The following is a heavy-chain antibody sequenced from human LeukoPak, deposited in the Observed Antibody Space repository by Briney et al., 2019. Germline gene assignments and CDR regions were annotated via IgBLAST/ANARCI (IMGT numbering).Heavy chain of an antibody. J-gene: IGHJ5*02. CDR2: IWYDGSNK. Sequence: PGGSLRLSCAASGFTFSSYGMHWVRQAPGKGLEWVAVIWYDGSNKYYADSVKGRFTISRDNSKNTLYLQMNSLRAEDTAVYYCARARDWSNWFDPWGQGTLVTVSS. D-gene: IGHD1-1*01. CDR3: ARARDWSNWFDP. V-gene: IGHV3-33*01. CDR1: GFTFSSYG.